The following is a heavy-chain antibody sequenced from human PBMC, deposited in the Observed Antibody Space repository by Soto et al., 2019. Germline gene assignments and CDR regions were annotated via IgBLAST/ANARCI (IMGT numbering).Heavy chain of an antibody. J-gene: IGHJ3*01. Sequence: MQLVESGGGLVKPGGSLRLSCAASGFIFSSYSMNWVRQAPGKGLEWVSSISPSRGSISYADSVKGRFTISRDDANNSLYLQLNSLRADDAAVYYCTRDEFSGYEDDAFDLWGQGTMVIVSS. CDR1: GFIFSSYS. D-gene: IGHD5-12*01. V-gene: IGHV3-21*06. CDR3: TRDEFSGYEDDAFDL. CDR2: ISPSRGSI.